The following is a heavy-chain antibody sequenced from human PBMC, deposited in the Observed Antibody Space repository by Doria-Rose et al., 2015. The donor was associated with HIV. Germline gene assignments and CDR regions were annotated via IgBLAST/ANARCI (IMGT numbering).Heavy chain of an antibody. Sequence: PPGKGLEWIGEINHSGSTNYNPSLERPVTISVDTSKNQFSLNLDSVTAADTAVYYCARGRIAARKFGFDHWGQGNLVTVS. CDR2: INHSGST. J-gene: IGHJ4*02. V-gene: IGHV4-34*01. CDR3: ARGRIAARKFGFDH. D-gene: IGHD6-6*01.